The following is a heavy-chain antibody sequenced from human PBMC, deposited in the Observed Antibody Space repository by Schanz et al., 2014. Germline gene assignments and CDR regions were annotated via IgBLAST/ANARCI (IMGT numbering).Heavy chain of an antibody. Sequence: EVQLVESGGGLVQPGGSLRLSCAASGFTFSDAWMTWVRQAPGKGLEWISYISSTSRATYYADSVKGRFTISRDNAKNSLFLQMNSLRAEDTAVYYCAGGEYQLLYGNWGQGTLVTVSS. V-gene: IGHV3-48*01. D-gene: IGHD2-2*02. CDR2: ISSTSRAT. CDR1: GFTFSDAW. J-gene: IGHJ4*02. CDR3: AGGEYQLLYGN.